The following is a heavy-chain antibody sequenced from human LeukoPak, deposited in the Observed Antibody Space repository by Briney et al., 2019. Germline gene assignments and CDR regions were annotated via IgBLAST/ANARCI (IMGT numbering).Heavy chain of an antibody. CDR1: GFTFSSYA. J-gene: IGHJ4*02. CDR2: ISGSGGST. V-gene: IGHV3-23*01. CDR3: AKDHLGYCSSTSCYSLFDY. Sequence: PGGSLRLSCAASGFTFSSYAMSWVRQAPGKGLEWVSAISGSGGSTYYADSVKGRFTISRDNSKNTLYLQMNSLRAEDTAVYYCAKDHLGYCSSTSCYSLFDYWGQGTLVTVPS. D-gene: IGHD2-2*01.